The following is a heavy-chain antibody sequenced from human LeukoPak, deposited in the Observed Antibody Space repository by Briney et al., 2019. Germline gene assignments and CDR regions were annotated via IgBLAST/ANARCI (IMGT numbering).Heavy chain of an antibody. V-gene: IGHV4-31*03. D-gene: IGHD1-20*01. Sequence: KPSQTLSLTCTVSGGSISSGGYYWSWIRQHPGKGLEWIGYIYYSGSTNYNPSLKSRVTMSVDTSKNQFSLKLTSVTAADAAVYYCARAYNWNYFDYWGQGTLVTVSS. CDR3: ARAYNWNYFDY. CDR1: GGSISSGGYY. J-gene: IGHJ4*02. CDR2: IYYSGST.